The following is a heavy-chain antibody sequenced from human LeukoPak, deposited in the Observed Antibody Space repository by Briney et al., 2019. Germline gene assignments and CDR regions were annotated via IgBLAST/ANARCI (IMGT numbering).Heavy chain of an antibody. D-gene: IGHD2-15*01. J-gene: IGHJ4*02. Sequence: GGSLRLSCTASGFTLGNYAMSWVRQGPGKGLEWVAFIPGTAGTYPADSVRGGRTISRNSSKNTLYLQMSSLRAADAGVYYCAKAPVTTCSGTFCYPFDYWGQGTLVTVSS. CDR1: GFTLGNYA. V-gene: IGHV3-23*01. CDR2: IPGTAGT. CDR3: AKAPVTTCSGTFCYPFDY.